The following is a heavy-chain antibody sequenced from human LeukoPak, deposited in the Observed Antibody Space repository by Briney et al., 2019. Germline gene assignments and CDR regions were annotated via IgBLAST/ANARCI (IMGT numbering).Heavy chain of an antibody. CDR1: GYTLTELS. CDR3: ATLAIVVVPAAIRGNGMDV. V-gene: IGHV1-24*01. CDR2: FDPEDGET. J-gene: IGHJ6*02. Sequence: GASVKVSCKVPGYTLTELSMHWVRQAPGKGLEWMGGFDPEDGETIYAQKFQGRVTMTEDTSTDTAYMELSSLRSEDTAVYYCATLAIVVVPAAIRGNGMDVWGQGTTVTVSS. D-gene: IGHD2-2*02.